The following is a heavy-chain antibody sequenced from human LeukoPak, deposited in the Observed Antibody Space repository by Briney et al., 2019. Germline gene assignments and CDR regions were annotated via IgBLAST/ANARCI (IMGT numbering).Heavy chain of an antibody. V-gene: IGHV3-49*04. Sequence: PGRSLRLSCTASGFTFGDYAMSWVRQAPGKGLEWVGFIRSKAYGGTTEYAASVKGRFTISRDDSKSIAYLQMNSLKTEDTAVYYCTRGGGGKAHFYYYYYYMDVWGKGTTVTVSS. CDR1: GFTFGDYA. D-gene: IGHD4-23*01. J-gene: IGHJ6*03. CDR3: TRGGGGKAHFYYYYYYMDV. CDR2: IRSKAYGGTT.